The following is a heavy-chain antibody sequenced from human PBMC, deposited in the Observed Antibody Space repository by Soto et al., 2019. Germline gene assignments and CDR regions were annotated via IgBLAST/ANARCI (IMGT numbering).Heavy chain of an antibody. CDR2: IKQDGSEK. Sequence: WGFLRLSCAASGLTCSSYWMSWVRQAPGKGLEWVANIKQDGSEKYYVDSVKGRFTISRDNAKNSLHLQMNSLRAEDTAVYYCAGIYGMDVWGQGTTVTVSS. CDR3: AGIYGMDV. CDR1: GLTCSSYW. J-gene: IGHJ6*02. V-gene: IGHV3-7*05.